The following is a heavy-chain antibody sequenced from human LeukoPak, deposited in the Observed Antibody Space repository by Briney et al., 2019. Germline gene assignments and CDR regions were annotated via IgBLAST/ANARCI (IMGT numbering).Heavy chain of an antibody. Sequence: SVKVSCTASGGTFSSYAISWVRQAPGQGLEWMGGIIPIFGTANYAQKFQGRVTITADESTSTAYMELSSLRSEDTAVYYCARLMVRGVIGWFDPWGQGTLVTVSS. CDR3: ARLMVRGVIGWFDP. CDR2: IIPIFGTA. CDR1: GGTFSSYA. V-gene: IGHV1-69*13. D-gene: IGHD3-10*01. J-gene: IGHJ5*02.